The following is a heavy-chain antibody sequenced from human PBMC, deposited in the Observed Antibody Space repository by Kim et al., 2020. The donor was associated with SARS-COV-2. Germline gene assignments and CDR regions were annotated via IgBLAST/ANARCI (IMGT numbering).Heavy chain of an antibody. J-gene: IGHJ5*02. CDR1: GGSISSSSYY. V-gene: IGHV4-39*01. Sequence: SETLSLTCTVSGGSISSSSYYWGWIRQPPGKGLEWIGSIYYSGSTYYNPSLKSRVTISVDTSKNQFSLKLSSVTAADTAVYYCAKYYYDRRFDPWGQGTLVTVSS. D-gene: IGHD3-22*01. CDR3: AKYYYDRRFDP. CDR2: IYYSGST.